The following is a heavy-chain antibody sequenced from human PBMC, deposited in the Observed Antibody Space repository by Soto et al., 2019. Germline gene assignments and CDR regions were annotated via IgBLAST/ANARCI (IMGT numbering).Heavy chain of an antibody. V-gene: IGHV4-30-4*01. CDR3: DRGPSGDKVDS. Sequence: QVQLQESGPGLVKPSQTLSLTCIVSGGSISTVDYWWSCIRQSPDMGLEWIGHIYDGGRTYNNTSLASRVTMSVDTSKSQLSLTLSSVSAADTAVYYCDRGPSGDKVDSWGQGTLVTVSS. CDR2: IYDGGRT. J-gene: IGHJ4*02. CDR1: GGSISTVDYW. D-gene: IGHD7-27*01.